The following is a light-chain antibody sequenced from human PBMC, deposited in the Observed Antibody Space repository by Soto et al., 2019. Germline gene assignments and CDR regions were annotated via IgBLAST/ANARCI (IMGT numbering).Light chain of an antibody. J-gene: IGKJ1*01. CDR2: GAS. V-gene: IGKV3-15*01. CDR1: QTVNSN. Sequence: DIVMTQSPATLSVSPGERATLSCMASQTVNSNLAWYQQKPGQAPRLLIYGASTTAPGIPARFSGSGSGTEFTLTISSLQSEDSAVYHCQQYNDWPRTFGQGTKVDIK. CDR3: QQYNDWPRT.